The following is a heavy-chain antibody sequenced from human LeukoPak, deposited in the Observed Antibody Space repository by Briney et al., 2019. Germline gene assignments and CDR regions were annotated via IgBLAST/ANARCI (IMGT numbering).Heavy chain of an antibody. J-gene: IGHJ4*02. D-gene: IGHD3-3*01. V-gene: IGHV3-7*01. CDR1: GFTFSSYW. Sequence: GGSLRLSCAASGFTFSSYWMSWVRQAPGKGLEWVANIKQDGSGKYYVDSVKGRFTISRDNAKNSLYLQMNSLRAEDTAVYYCARALITIFGVVIFDYWGQGTLVTVSS. CDR2: IKQDGSGK. CDR3: ARALITIFGVVIFDY.